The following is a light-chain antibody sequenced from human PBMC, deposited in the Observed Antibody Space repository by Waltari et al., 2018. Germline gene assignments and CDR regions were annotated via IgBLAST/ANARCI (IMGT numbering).Light chain of an antibody. J-gene: IGKJ2*01. V-gene: IGKV2-28*01. CDR1: QSLLHINGNTY. CDR2: LAS. Sequence: IVMTQSPLSLPVTPGEPASISCRSSQSLLHINGNTYLNWILQKPGQSPQLLIYLASNLASGVPYRFSGSGSGTDFTLKISRVEAEDVGVYYCMQALQSPDTFGQGTKLEIK. CDR3: MQALQSPDT.